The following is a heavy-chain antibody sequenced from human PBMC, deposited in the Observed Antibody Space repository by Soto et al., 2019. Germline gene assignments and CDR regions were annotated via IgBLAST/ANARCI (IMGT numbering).Heavy chain of an antibody. D-gene: IGHD6-19*01. J-gene: IGHJ4*02. V-gene: IGHV3-30-3*01. Sequence: QVQLVESGGGVVQPGRSLRLSCAASGFTFSSYAMQWVRQAPGKGLEWVAVISYDGSNKYYADSVKGRFTISRDNSKNTLYRQMICLRAEDTAVYYCARDAVDGFKVLRDYWGRGTLVTVSS. CDR3: ARDAVDGFKVLRDY. CDR1: GFTFSSYA. CDR2: ISYDGSNK.